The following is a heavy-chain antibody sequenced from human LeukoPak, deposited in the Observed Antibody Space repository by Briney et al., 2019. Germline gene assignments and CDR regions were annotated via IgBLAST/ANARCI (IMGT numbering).Heavy chain of an antibody. J-gene: IGHJ4*02. CDR1: GFTFSTYA. Sequence: GGSLRLSCAASGFTFSTYAMSWARQAPGKGLDWVPVISNSGDSTAYADSVKGRFTISRDNSKNTLYLQMNSLRADDTAVYYCAKDLLSQQVARCFDYWGQGTLVTVSS. CDR2: ISNSGDST. D-gene: IGHD6-13*01. CDR3: AKDLLSQQVARCFDY. V-gene: IGHV3-23*01.